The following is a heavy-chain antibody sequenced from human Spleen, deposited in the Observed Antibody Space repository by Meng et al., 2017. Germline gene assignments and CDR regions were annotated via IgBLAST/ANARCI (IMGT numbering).Heavy chain of an antibody. CDR1: GGSVSSGSYY. CDR2: IYYSGST. V-gene: IGHV4-61*01. J-gene: IGHJ5*02. Sequence: QVQLQGSGPGRVRPSETLSLTCTVSGGSVSSGSYYWSWIRQPPGKGLEWIGYIYYSGSTNYNPSLKSRVTISVDTSKNQFSLKLSSVTAADTAVYYCARDAGDLWGQGTLVTVSS. CDR3: ARDAGDL.